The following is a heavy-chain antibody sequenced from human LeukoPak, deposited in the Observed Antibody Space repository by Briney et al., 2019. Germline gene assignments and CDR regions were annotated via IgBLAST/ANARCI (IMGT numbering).Heavy chain of an antibody. J-gene: IGHJ4*02. CDR3: AREQQPSDF. D-gene: IGHD1-1*01. CDR1: GFNFDNYG. CDR2: INWNGGST. V-gene: IGHV3-20*04. Sequence: GGPLRLSCTASGFNFDNYGMSWVRQPPGKGLEWVSGINWNGGSTSYADSVKGRFVISRDNTKNSLYLQMSGLRAEDTAFYFCAREQQPSDFWGPGTLVAVSS.